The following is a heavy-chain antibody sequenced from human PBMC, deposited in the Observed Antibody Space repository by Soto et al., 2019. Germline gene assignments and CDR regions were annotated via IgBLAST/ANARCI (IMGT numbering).Heavy chain of an antibody. CDR2: LTGSSSNI. J-gene: IGHJ4*02. CDR1: GFSFRNYA. V-gene: IGHV3-23*01. CDR3: AKDTDDSSGYYGPDY. D-gene: IGHD3-22*01. Sequence: GGSLRLSCAASGFSFRNYAMSWVRQAPGKGLEWISTLTGSSSNIYYADSVRGRFAISRENPRNTLYLKMNSLTAEDTAVYYWAKDTDDSSGYYGPDYWGQGTLVTVSS.